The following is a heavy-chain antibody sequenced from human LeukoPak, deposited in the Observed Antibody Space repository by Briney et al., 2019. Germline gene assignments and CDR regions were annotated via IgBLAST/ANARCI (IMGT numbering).Heavy chain of an antibody. D-gene: IGHD7-27*01. J-gene: IGHJ4*02. CDR2: MSPKSGNT. CDR1: GYTFASYD. Sequence: AASVKVSCKASGYTFASYDINWVRQATGQGLEWMGWMSPKSGNTGYAQKFQGRVTMTSNTAISTAYMGLSSLRSEDTAVYYCVRTPPNWGADYWGQGTLVTVSS. CDR3: VRTPPNWGADY. V-gene: IGHV1-8*01.